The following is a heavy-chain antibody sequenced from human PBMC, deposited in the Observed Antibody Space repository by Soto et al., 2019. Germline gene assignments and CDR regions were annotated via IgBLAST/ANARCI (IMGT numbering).Heavy chain of an antibody. Sequence: PGGSLRLSCAASGFPFINAWMYWVRQAPGKGLEWVGRIKSKVSGGTTDYAAPVKGRFTISRDDSEDTVYLQMNSLKIEDTAVYYCTDAGPYDYWGQGTLVTVSS. J-gene: IGHJ4*02. CDR1: GFPFINAW. CDR2: IKSKVSGGTT. CDR3: TDAGPYDY. D-gene: IGHD2-2*01. V-gene: IGHV3-15*01.